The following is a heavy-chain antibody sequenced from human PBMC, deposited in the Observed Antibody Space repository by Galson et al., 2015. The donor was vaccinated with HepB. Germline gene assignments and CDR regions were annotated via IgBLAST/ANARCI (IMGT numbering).Heavy chain of an antibody. Sequence: SCKASGGTFSSYAISWVRQAPGQGLEWMGRIIPILGIANYAQKFQGRVTITADKSTSTAYMELSSLRSEDTAVYYRARGVSSGWYYYYYMDVWGKGTTVTVSS. CDR1: GGTFSSYA. V-gene: IGHV1-69*04. J-gene: IGHJ6*03. D-gene: IGHD6-19*01. CDR2: IIPILGIA. CDR3: ARGVSSGWYYYYYMDV.